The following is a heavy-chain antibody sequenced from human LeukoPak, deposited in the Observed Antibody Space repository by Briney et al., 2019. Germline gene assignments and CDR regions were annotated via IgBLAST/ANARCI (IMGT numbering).Heavy chain of an antibody. V-gene: IGHV1-2*02. CDR3: AILPGIAAAGSDAFDI. Sequence: ASVKVSCKASGYTFTGYYMHWVRQAPGQGLEWMGWINPNSGGTNYAQKLQGRVTMTTDTSTSTAYMELRSLRSDDTAVYYCAILPGIAAAGSDAFDIWGQGTMVTVSS. D-gene: IGHD6-13*01. J-gene: IGHJ3*02. CDR2: INPNSGGT. CDR1: GYTFTGYY.